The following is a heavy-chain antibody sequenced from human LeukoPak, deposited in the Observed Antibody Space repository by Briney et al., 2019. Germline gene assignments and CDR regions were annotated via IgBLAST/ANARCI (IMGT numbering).Heavy chain of an antibody. CDR2: INAGNGNT. CDR1: GYTFTSYA. J-gene: IGHJ6*02. CDR3: ARAAEQWQLPYYYYGMDV. Sequence: GASVKVSCKASGYTFTSYAMHWVRQAPGQRLEWMGWINAGNGNTKYSQKFQGRVTITRDTSASTAYMELSSLRSEDTAVYYCARAAEQWQLPYYYYGMDVWGQGTTVTVSS. V-gene: IGHV1-3*01. D-gene: IGHD6-19*01.